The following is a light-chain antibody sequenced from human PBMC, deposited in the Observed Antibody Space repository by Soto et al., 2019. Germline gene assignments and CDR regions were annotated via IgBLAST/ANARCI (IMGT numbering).Light chain of an antibody. CDR3: QTWGTGIHGGV. CDR1: SGHSSYA. Sequence: QLVLTQSPSASASLGASVNLTCTLSSGHSSYAIAWHQQQPEKGPRYLMKLNSDGSHSKGDGIPDRFSGSSSGAERYLTISSLQSEDEADYYCQTWGTGIHGGVFGGGTKLTVL. CDR2: LNSDGSH. V-gene: IGLV4-69*01. J-gene: IGLJ3*02.